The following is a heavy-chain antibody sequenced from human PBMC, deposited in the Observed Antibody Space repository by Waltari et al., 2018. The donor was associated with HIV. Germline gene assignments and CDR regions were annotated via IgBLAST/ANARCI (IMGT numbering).Heavy chain of an antibody. CDR2: ISSSSSTI. CDR1: GFTFSSYS. D-gene: IGHD1-26*01. CDR3: ARGTLTTGRGANQFFDY. J-gene: IGHJ4*02. V-gene: IGHV3-48*04. Sequence: EVQLVESGRGLVQPGGSLRLSCAASGFTFSSYSINWVRQAPGKGLEWVSYISSSSSTIYYADSVKGRFTISRDNAKNSLYLQMNSLRAEDTAVYYCARGTLTTGRGANQFFDYWGQGTLVTVSS.